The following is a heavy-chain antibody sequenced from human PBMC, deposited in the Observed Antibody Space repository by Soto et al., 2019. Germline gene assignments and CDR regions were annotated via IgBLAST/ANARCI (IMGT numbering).Heavy chain of an antibody. CDR3: ARAPQDSSGYYLPHNWFDP. Sequence: PGGSLRLSCAASGFTFSSYSMNWVRQAPGKGLEWVSSISSSSSYIYYADSVKGRFTISRDNAKNSLYLQMNSLRAEDTAVYYCARAPQDSSGYYLPHNWFDPWGQGTLVTVLL. J-gene: IGHJ5*02. CDR1: GFTFSSYS. V-gene: IGHV3-21*01. CDR2: ISSSSSYI. D-gene: IGHD3-22*01.